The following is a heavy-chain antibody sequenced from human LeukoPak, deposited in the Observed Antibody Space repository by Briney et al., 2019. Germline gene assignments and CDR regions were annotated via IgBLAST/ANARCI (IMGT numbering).Heavy chain of an antibody. Sequence: GGSLRLSCAASRFTFSGYAMSWVRQAPGKGLEWVSAISGSGSRTYYADSVRGRFTISRDNSRSTLYLQMDSLRAEDTAVYHCAKGTFGTFDYWGQGTLVTVSS. CDR1: RFTFSGYA. CDR3: AKGTFGTFDY. D-gene: IGHD2/OR15-2a*01. CDR2: ISGSGSRT. V-gene: IGHV3-23*01. J-gene: IGHJ4*02.